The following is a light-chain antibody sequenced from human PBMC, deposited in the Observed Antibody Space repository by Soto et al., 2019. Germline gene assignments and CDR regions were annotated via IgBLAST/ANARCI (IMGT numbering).Light chain of an antibody. V-gene: IGKV3-20*01. CDR3: QQYGTSPWT. CDR1: QSVSSSY. CDR2: GAS. Sequence: EIVLTQSPGTLSLSPGERATLSCRASQSVSSSYLVWYQQKPGQAPRLLIYGASSRATGIPDRFSGSGSGTDFTLTISRVEPEDFAVYYCQQYGTSPWTFGPGTKVDI. J-gene: IGKJ3*01.